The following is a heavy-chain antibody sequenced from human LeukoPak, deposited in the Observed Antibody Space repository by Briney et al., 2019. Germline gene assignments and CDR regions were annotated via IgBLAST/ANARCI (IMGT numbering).Heavy chain of an antibody. V-gene: IGHV3-21*01. Sequence: GGSLRLSCAASGFTFSSYSMNWVRQAPGKGLEWVSSISSSSSYIYYADSVKGRFTISRDNAKNSLYLQMSSLRAEDTAVYYCARVPFSAASGYWGQGTLVTVSS. CDR1: GFTFSSYS. CDR3: ARVPFSAASGY. D-gene: IGHD2-2*01. CDR2: ISSSSSYI. J-gene: IGHJ4*02.